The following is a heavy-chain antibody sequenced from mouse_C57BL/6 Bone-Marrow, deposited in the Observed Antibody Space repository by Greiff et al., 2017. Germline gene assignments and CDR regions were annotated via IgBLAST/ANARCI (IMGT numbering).Heavy chain of an antibody. CDR3: ARKTGDYFDY. Sequence: EVQLQESGPGLVKPSQSLSLTCSVTGYSITSGYYWNWIRQFPGNKLEWMGYISYDGSNNYNPSLKNRISITRDTSKNQFFLKLNSVTTEDTATYYCARKTGDYFDYWGQGTTLTVSS. D-gene: IGHD4-1*01. CDR2: ISYDGSN. J-gene: IGHJ2*01. CDR1: GYSITSGYY. V-gene: IGHV3-6*01.